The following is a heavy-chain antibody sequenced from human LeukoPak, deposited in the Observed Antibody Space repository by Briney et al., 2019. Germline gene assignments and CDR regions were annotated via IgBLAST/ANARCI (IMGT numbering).Heavy chain of an antibody. D-gene: IGHD4-17*01. CDR2: ISSSSSYI. Sequence: GGSLRLSCAASGFTFSSCSMNWVRQAPGKGLEWASSISSSSSYIYYADSVKGRFTISRDNAKNSLYLQMNSLRAEDTAVYYCASYGVGSAFDIWGQGTMVTVSS. V-gene: IGHV3-21*01. CDR1: GFTFSSCS. J-gene: IGHJ3*02. CDR3: ASYGVGSAFDI.